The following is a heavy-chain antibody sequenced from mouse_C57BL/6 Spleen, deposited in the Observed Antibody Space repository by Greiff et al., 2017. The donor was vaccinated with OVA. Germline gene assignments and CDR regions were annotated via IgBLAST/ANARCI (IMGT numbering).Heavy chain of an antibody. CDR1: GFTFSDYG. V-gene: IGHV5-17*01. Sequence: EVKLVESGGGLVKPGGSLKLSCAASGFTFSDYGMHWVRQAPEKGLEWVAYISSGSSTIYYADTVKGRFTISRDNAKNTLFLQMTSLRSEDTAMYYCALYYGSNYYAMDYWGQGTSVTVSS. CDR3: ALYYGSNYYAMDY. CDR2: ISSGSSTI. J-gene: IGHJ4*01. D-gene: IGHD1-1*01.